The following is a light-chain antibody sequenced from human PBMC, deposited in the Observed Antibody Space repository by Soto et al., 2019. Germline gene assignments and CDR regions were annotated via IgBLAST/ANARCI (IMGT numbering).Light chain of an antibody. CDR1: SSDVGGYNS. CDR3: SSYAGSNNVL. CDR2: EVT. V-gene: IGLV2-8*01. Sequence: QSALTQPPSASGSPGQSVIISCTGTSSDVGGYNSVSWYQQHPGKAPKVIIYEVTKRPSGVPDRFSGSKSGNTASLAVSGLQAEDDADYYCSSYAGSNNVLFGGGTKVTVL. J-gene: IGLJ3*02.